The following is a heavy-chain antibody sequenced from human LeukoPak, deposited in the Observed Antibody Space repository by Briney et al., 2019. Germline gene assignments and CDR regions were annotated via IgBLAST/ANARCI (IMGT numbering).Heavy chain of an antibody. CDR3: AKAPSASSSWRRYFDY. CDR2: ISGSGGST. CDR1: GFTFSSYA. D-gene: IGHD6-13*01. V-gene: IGHV3-23*01. J-gene: IGHJ4*02. Sequence: GGSLRLSCAASGFTFSSYAMSWVRQAPGKGLEWVSAISGSGGSTYYADSVKGRFTISRDNSKNTLYLQVNSLRAEDTAVYYCAKAPSASSSWRRYFDYWGQGTLVTVSS.